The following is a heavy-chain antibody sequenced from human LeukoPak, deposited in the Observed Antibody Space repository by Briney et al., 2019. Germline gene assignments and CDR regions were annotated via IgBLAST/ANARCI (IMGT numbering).Heavy chain of an antibody. D-gene: IGHD3-22*01. CDR1: GGSISSSPYY. CDR3: AGRIRSGYYYGYYYYMDV. Sequence: SETLSLTCTVSGGSISSSPYYWSWIRQPPGKGLEWIGYIYYSGSTNYNPSLKSRVTISVDTSKNQFSLKLSSVTAADTAVYYCAGRIRSGYYYGYYYYMDVWGKGTTVTISS. V-gene: IGHV4-61*01. J-gene: IGHJ6*03. CDR2: IYYSGST.